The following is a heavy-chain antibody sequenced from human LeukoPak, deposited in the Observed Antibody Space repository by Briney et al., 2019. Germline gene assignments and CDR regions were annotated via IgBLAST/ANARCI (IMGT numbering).Heavy chain of an antibody. D-gene: IGHD6-13*01. J-gene: IGHJ3*02. CDR1: GFIFSNYG. CDR2: ISSDGDNT. CDR3: ASEGIAAAADI. Sequence: GGPLRLSCSASGFIFSNYGMYWVRRAPGKGLEFVSAISSDGDNTFYADSVKGRFTISRDNSKNTLYLQMNSLRAEDTAVYYCASEGIAAAADIWGQGTMVTVSS. V-gene: IGHV3-64*04.